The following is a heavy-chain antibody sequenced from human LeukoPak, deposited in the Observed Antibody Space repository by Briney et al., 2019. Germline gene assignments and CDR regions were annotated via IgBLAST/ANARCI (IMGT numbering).Heavy chain of an antibody. V-gene: IGHV3-23*01. D-gene: IGHD3-10*01. Sequence: GGSLRLSCAASGFTFSSYAMSWVRQAPGKGLEWVSAISGSGGSTYYADSVKGRFTISRGNSKNTLYLQMNSLRAEDTAVYYCAKGVAYYGSGSYYDYFDYWGQGTLVTVSS. CDR3: AKGVAYYGSGSYYDYFDY. J-gene: IGHJ4*02. CDR1: GFTFSSYA. CDR2: ISGSGGST.